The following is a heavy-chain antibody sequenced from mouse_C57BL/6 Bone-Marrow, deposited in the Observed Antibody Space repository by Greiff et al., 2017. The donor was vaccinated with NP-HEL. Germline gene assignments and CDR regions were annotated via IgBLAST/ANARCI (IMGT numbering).Heavy chain of an antibody. V-gene: IGHV1-53*01. J-gene: IGHJ4*01. Sequence: LQPGTELVKPGASVKLSCKASGYTFTSYWMHWVKQRPGQGLEWIGNINPSNGGTNYNEKFKSKATLTVDKSSSTAYMQLSSLTSEDSSVDYCAREGGYYDYAMDYWGQGTSVTVSS. CDR1: GYTFTSYW. D-gene: IGHD2-3*01. CDR2: INPSNGGT. CDR3: AREGGYYDYAMDY.